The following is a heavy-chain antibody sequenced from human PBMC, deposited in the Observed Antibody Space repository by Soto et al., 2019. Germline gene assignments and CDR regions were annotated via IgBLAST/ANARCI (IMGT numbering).Heavy chain of an antibody. V-gene: IGHV4-31*03. CDR1: GGSISSGGYY. J-gene: IGHJ4*02. CDR2: IYYSGST. CDR3: ARGGIAAAAPHAY. Sequence: SETLSLTCTVSGGSISSGGYYWSWIRQHPGKGLEWIGYIYYSGSTYYNPSLKSRVTISVDTSKNQFSLKLSSVTAADTAVYYCARGGIAAAAPHAYRAQGTLVLVSS. D-gene: IGHD6-13*01.